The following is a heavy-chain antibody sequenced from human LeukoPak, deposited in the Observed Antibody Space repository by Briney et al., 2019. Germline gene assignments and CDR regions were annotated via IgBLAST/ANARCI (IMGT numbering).Heavy chain of an antibody. CDR1: GYSLYSSYY. V-gene: IGHV4-38-2*01. D-gene: IGHD4-23*01. CDR3: ARVAGGNTPYNWFDP. J-gene: IGHJ5*02. CDR2: IYHSGSP. Sequence: SETLSLTCVVSGYSLYSSYYRGWIRQPPGKGLEWIGRIYHSGSPYYNPSLKSRVTISVDTSKNQFSLKLTSMTAADTAVYYCARVAGGNTPYNWFDPWGQGTLVTVSS.